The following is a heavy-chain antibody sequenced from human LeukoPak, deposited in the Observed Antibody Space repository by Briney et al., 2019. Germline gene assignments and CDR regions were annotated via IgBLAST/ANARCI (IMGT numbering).Heavy chain of an antibody. D-gene: IGHD6-13*01. Sequence: GGSLRLSCVASGFTFTNYAMSWVRQAPGKGLEWVSDIIGGGTTFYADSVKGRFTISRDNFKNTLNLHMNNLRAEDTAIYYCAKDGSSRWADGNLCCWGQGTLVTVSS. V-gene: IGHV3-23*01. CDR2: IIGGGTT. CDR1: GFTFTNYA. CDR3: AKDGSSRWADGNLCC. J-gene: IGHJ4*02.